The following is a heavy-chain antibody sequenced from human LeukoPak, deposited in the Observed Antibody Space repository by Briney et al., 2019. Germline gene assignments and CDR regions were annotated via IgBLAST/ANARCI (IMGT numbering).Heavy chain of an antibody. J-gene: IGHJ6*02. CDR1: GGTFSSYA. CDR3: AREIDTAMATYYYYGMDV. Sequence: SVKVSCKASGGTFSSYAISWVRQAPGQGLEWMGGIIPIFGTANYAQKFQGRVTITADESTSTAYMELSSLRSEDTAVYYCAREIDTAMATYYYYGMDVWGQGTTVTVSS. CDR2: IIPIFGTA. V-gene: IGHV1-69*13. D-gene: IGHD5-18*01.